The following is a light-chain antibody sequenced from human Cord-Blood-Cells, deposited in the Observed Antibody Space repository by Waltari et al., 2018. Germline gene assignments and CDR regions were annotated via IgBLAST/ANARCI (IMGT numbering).Light chain of an antibody. V-gene: IGKV3-11*01. CDR1: QSVSSY. CDR2: YAS. CDR3: QQRSNWPLT. Sequence: EIVLTQSPATLSLSPGERATLDCRASQSVSSYLAWYQHKPGQAPRLLIYYASNRATGIPARFSGSGSGTDFTLTISSLEPEDFAVYYCQQRSNWPLTFGGGTKVEIK. J-gene: IGKJ4*01.